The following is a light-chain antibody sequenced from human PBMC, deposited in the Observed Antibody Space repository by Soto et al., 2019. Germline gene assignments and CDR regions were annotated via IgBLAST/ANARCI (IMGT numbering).Light chain of an antibody. CDR1: SSNIGAGYD. CDR2: DDR. V-gene: IGLV1-40*01. CDR3: QSYDSSLSNWV. Sequence: QSALTQPPSVSAAPGQRVTISCTGSSSNIGAGYDVHWYQHLPGTAPKLLIYDDRNRPSGVPDRFSGSRSGTSASLAITGLQTEDEADYYCQSYDSSLSNWVFGGGTKLTVL. J-gene: IGLJ3*02.